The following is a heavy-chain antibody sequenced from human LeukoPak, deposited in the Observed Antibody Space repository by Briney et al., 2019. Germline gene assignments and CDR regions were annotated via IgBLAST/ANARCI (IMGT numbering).Heavy chain of an antibody. Sequence: PGGSLRLSCAASGFTFTSYALHWVRQAPGKGLEWVAIISYDGTYKYYADSVRGRFTISRDNSKNTLYLQMNSLRPEDTAVYYCARDSDRTGGSIIDYWGQGTLVTVSS. CDR1: GFTFTSYA. CDR2: ISYDGTYK. D-gene: IGHD7-27*01. J-gene: IGHJ4*02. V-gene: IGHV3-30*04. CDR3: ARDSDRTGGSIIDY.